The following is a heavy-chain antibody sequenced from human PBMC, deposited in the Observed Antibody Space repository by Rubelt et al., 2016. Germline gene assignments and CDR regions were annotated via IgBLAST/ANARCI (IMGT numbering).Heavy chain of an antibody. CDR1: GFTVSSNY. CDR3: ANVGSPYSVYYHYGMDV. V-gene: IGHV3-53*01. J-gene: IGHJ6*02. CDR2: IYSGGST. D-gene: IGHD2-15*01. Sequence: EVQLVESGGGLIQPGGSLKLSCAASGFTVSSNYMSWVRQAPGQGLEWVSVIYSGGSTYYADSVKGRFTISRDNSKNTLYLQMNSLRAEDTAIYYSANVGSPYSVYYHYGMDVWGQGTTVTVSS.